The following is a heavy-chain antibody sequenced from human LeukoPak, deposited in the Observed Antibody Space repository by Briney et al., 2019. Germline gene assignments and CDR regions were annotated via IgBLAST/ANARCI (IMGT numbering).Heavy chain of an antibody. CDR3: ARETGQWYYDSSGYSNFDY. J-gene: IGHJ4*02. CDR1: GFTFSSYG. CDR2: IWYDGSNK. D-gene: IGHD3-22*01. V-gene: IGHV3-33*01. Sequence: GGSLRLSCAASGFTFSSYGMHWVRQAPGKGLEWVAVIWYDGSNKYYADSVKGRFTISRDNSKNTLYLQMNSLRAEDTAVYYCARETGQWYYDSSGYSNFDYWGQGTLVTVSS.